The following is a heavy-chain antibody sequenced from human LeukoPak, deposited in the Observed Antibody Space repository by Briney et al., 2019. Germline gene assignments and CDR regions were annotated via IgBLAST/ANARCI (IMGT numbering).Heavy chain of an antibody. CDR1: GYTLTELS. Sequence: GASVKVSCKVSGYTLTELSMHWVRQAPGKGLEWIGGFDPEDGEIIYAQKFQGRVTMTEDTSTDTAYMELSSLRSEDTAVYYCATLCTNGVCYWFDPWGQGTLVTVSS. CDR3: ATLCTNGVCYWFDP. J-gene: IGHJ5*02. V-gene: IGHV1-24*01. CDR2: FDPEDGEI. D-gene: IGHD2-8*01.